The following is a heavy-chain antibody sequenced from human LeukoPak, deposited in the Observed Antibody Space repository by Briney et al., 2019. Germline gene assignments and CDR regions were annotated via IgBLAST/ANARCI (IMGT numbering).Heavy chain of an antibody. V-gene: IGHV3-53*01. Sequence: GGPLRLSCAASGFTVNSKYMSWVRQAPGKGLEWVSVIYGGGNTYYADSVKGRITISRDTSKNALYLQMNSLRAEDTAVYYCARDLVGGGYGMDVWGQGTTVIVSS. CDR1: GFTVNSKY. CDR2: IYGGGNT. CDR3: ARDLVGGGYGMDV. J-gene: IGHJ6*02. D-gene: IGHD3-10*01.